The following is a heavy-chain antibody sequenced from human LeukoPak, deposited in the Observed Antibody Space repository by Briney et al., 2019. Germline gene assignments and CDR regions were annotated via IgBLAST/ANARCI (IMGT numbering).Heavy chain of an antibody. CDR3: ARVRSDFGPQVSWFDP. CDR2: ISAYNGNT. V-gene: IGHV1-18*01. CDR1: GYAFTSYG. D-gene: IGHD3-10*01. Sequence: ASVKVSCKASGYAFTSYGISWVRQAPGQGLEWMGWISAYNGNTNYAQKLQGRVTMTTDTSTSTAYMELRSLRSDDTAVYYCARVRSDFGPQVSWFDPWGQGTLVTVSS. J-gene: IGHJ5*02.